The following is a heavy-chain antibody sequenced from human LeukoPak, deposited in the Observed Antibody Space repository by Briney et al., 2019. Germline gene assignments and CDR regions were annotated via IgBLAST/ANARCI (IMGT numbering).Heavy chain of an antibody. V-gene: IGHV3-74*03. CDR1: GFTFSTYW. CDR3: ARDYAGSPDY. D-gene: IGHD3-10*01. Sequence: GGSLRLSCTDSGFTFSTYWINWVRQSPGKGLVWVALINGDGSTTTHADSVKGRFTISRDNAKNTAYLQMNSLRDEDTAVYFCARDYAGSPDYWGQGTLVTVSA. CDR2: INGDGSTT. J-gene: IGHJ4*02.